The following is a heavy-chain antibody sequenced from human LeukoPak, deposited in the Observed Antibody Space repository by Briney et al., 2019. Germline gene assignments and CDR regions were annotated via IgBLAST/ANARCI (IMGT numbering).Heavy chain of an antibody. CDR2: VYHTGTT. CDR1: GGSFEHYF. D-gene: IGHD5-18*01. CDR3: ASHRRSHGAEY. Sequence: SETLSLTCTVSGGSFEHYFWSWIRQPPGKGLESLGYVYHTGTTDYSPSLKSRVTISADTARNQFSLNLRSVTAADTAVYFCASHRRSHGAEYWGQGTLVTVSS. J-gene: IGHJ4*02. V-gene: IGHV4-59*08.